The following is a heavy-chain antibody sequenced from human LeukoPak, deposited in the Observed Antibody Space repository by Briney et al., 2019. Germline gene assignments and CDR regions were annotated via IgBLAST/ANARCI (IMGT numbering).Heavy chain of an antibody. CDR1: GFTFSNYW. J-gene: IGHJ6*02. D-gene: IGHD2-21*02. V-gene: IGHV3-74*01. CDR3: SRDSLSSCGGDCYSGLDV. Sequence: GGSLRLSCAASGFTFSNYWMHWVRQAPGEALMWVSRIKSDGSSTTYADSVKGRFTISRDNAKNTLYLQMNSLRAEDTAVYYCSRDSLSSCGGDCYSGLDVWGQGTTVTVPS. CDR2: IKSDGSST.